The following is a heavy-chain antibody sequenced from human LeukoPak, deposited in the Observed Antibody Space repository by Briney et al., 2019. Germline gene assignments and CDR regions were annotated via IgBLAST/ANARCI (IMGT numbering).Heavy chain of an antibody. V-gene: IGHV3-23*01. CDR1: GFTFSSYA. CDR3: AKVRIMITFGGVIDYNWFDP. Sequence: GGSLRLSCAASGFTFSSYAMSWVRQAPGKGLEWVSTISGSGGTTYYADSVRGRFTISRDNSKNTLYLQMNSLRAEDTAVYYCAKVRIMITFGGVIDYNWFDPWGQGTLVSVSS. D-gene: IGHD3-16*02. CDR2: ISGSGGTT. J-gene: IGHJ5*02.